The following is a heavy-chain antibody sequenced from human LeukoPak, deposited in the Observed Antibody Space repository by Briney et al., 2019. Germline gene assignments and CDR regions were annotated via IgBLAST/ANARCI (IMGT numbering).Heavy chain of an antibody. CDR2: IRQDGSEK. Sequence: GGSLRLSCAASGFTFSNYWMTWVRQAPGKGLEWVANIRQDGSEKHYVDSVKGRFTISRDNAENSLYLQMNSLRAEDTAVYYCARGYGSKDYWDQGTPVTVSS. J-gene: IGHJ4*02. V-gene: IGHV3-7*03. CDR3: ARGYGSKDY. D-gene: IGHD5-18*01. CDR1: GFTFSNYW.